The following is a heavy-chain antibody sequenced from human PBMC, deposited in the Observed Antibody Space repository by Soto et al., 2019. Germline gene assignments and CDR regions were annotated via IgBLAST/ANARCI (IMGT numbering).Heavy chain of an antibody. V-gene: IGHV3-23*01. CDR3: VRGNHYDNFYYMDV. Sequence: GGSLILSCAASGFTFRSYDMRWVRQAPVKGLEWVSAIGGGGASTYYADSVKGRFTLSRDNSKNTLYLQMNSLRAEDTAIYYCVRGNHYDNFYYMDVWGKGTTVTVSS. CDR1: GFTFRSYD. J-gene: IGHJ6*03. D-gene: IGHD3-16*01. CDR2: IGGGGAST.